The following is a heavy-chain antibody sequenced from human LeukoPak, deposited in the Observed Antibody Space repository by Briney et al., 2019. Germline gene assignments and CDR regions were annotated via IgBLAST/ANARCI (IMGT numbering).Heavy chain of an antibody. CDR1: GFTFSSYP. V-gene: IGHV3-48*01. J-gene: IGHJ3*02. D-gene: IGHD1-26*01. CDR3: ARGSVRAFDI. Sequence: GGSLRLSCAASGFTFSSYPMNWVRQAPGKGLEWVSHIRSSSDNIHYADSVRGRFSISRDTSKNTLYLQMNSLRAEDTAVYYCARGSVRAFDIWGQGTMVTVSS. CDR2: IRSSSDNI.